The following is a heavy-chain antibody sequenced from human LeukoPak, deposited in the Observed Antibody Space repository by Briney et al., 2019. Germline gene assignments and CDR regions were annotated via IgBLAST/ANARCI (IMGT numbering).Heavy chain of an antibody. V-gene: IGHV3-30*18. J-gene: IGHJ4*02. D-gene: IGHD3/OR15-3a*01. CDR1: GFTFSSYG. CDR2: ISYDGINK. CDR3: AKDFSTGTPDY. Sequence: PGRSLRLSCAASGFTFSSYGMHWVRQAPGKGLEWVAVISYDGINKYYADSVKGRFTISRDNSKNTLYLQMNSLRAEDTAVYYCAKDFSTGTPDYWGQGTLVTVSS.